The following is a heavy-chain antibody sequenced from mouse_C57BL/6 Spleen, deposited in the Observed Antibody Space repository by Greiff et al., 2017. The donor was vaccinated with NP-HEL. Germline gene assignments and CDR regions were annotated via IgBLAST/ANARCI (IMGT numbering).Heavy chain of an antibody. CDR1: GYTFTDYY. J-gene: IGHJ4*01. Sequence: VQLQQSGPELVKPGASVKISCKASGYTFTDYYMNWVKQSHGKSLEWIGDINPNNGGTSYNQKFKGKATLTVDKSSSTAYMELRSLTSEDSAVYYCARNDIANWNYYAMDYWGQGTSVTVSS. CDR3: ARNDIANWNYYAMDY. D-gene: IGHD4-1*01. CDR2: INPNNGGT. V-gene: IGHV1-26*01.